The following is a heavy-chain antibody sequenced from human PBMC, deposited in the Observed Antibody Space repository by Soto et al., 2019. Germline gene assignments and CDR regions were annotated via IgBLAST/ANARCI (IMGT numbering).Heavy chain of an antibody. CDR2: ISASGGST. CDR3: AKVGFPYSYGCLFYY. Sequence: EVQLLESGGGLVQPGGSLRLSCAASGFTFSTYAMTWVRQAPGKGLEWVSAISASGGSTYYADSVKGRFTISRDKSKNTLYLQMNSLRVEDTAVYYCAKVGFPYSYGCLFYYWGQGTVVTVSS. D-gene: IGHD5-18*01. V-gene: IGHV3-23*01. CDR1: GFTFSTYA. J-gene: IGHJ4*02.